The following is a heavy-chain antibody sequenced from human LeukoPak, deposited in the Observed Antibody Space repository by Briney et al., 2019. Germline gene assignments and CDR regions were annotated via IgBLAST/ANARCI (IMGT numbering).Heavy chain of an antibody. CDR2: IYTSGST. J-gene: IGHJ2*01. D-gene: IGHD2-2*01. Sequence: PSETLSLTCTVSGGSISSYYWSWIRQPAGKGLEWIGRIYTSGSTNYNPSLKSRVTMSVDTSKNQFSLKLSSVTAADRAVYYCARDGRLGVLGPTGVGWYFDLWGRGTLVTVSS. CDR3: ARDGRLGVLGPTGVGWYFDL. CDR1: GGSISSYY. V-gene: IGHV4-4*07.